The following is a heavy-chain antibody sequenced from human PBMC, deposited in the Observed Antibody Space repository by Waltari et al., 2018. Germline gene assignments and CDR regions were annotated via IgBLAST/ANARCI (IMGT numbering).Heavy chain of an antibody. CDR1: GYTFTRYG. D-gene: IGHD2-21*02. V-gene: IGHV1-18*04. Sequence: QVQLVQSGAEVEKPGASVKVSCKAIGYTFTRYGISWVRQAPGQGLEWMGWVSPHKGDTDYAQKFQGRVTMATDTFINTADMELRSLRPDDTAVYYCARGAPYGDYLPCDYWGQGTLVTVSS. CDR3: ARGAPYGDYLPCDY. J-gene: IGHJ4*02. CDR2: VSPHKGDT.